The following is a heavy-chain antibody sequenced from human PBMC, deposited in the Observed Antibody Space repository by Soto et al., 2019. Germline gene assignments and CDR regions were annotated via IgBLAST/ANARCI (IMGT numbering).Heavy chain of an antibody. D-gene: IGHD3-3*01. V-gene: IGHV3-15*07. CDR1: GFTFITAG. Sequence: EVQLVESGGGLVKPGGPLRLPGETSGFTFITAGMNWVRKPPGKGREWVGGIRSNADGGTADYAAPVKGRFTFSRDDSQNTLFLQMNSLKTEDTAVYFCTTSISGLVTGHWGQGTLVTVSS. CDR3: TTSISGLVTGH. CDR2: IRSNADGGTA. J-gene: IGHJ4*02.